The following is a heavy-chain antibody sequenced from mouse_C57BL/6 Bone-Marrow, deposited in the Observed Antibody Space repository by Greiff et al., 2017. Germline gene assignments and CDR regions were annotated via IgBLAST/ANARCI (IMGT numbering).Heavy chain of an antibody. D-gene: IGHD1-1*01. J-gene: IGHJ2*01. V-gene: IGHV5-17*01. CDR1: GFTFSDYG. CDR3: AREYYGSLDY. Sequence: EVQLVESGGGLVKPGGSLKLSCAASGFTFSDYGMHWVRQAPEKGLEWVAYISSGSSTIYYADTVKGRFTISRDNAKHTLFLQRTSLRSEDTAMYYCAREYYGSLDYWGQGTPLTVSS. CDR2: ISSGSSTI.